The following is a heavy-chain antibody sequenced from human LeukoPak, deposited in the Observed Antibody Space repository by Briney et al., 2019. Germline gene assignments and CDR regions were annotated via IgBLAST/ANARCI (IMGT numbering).Heavy chain of an antibody. D-gene: IGHD3-10*01. Sequence: GRSLRPSCAASGFTPSDYYMSWVRQAPEKGLEWVSYISSSGSTIYYADAVKGRFTISRDNAKNSLYLQMNSLRAEDTAVYYCARAYYYGSGSYSDGMDVWGQGTTVTVSS. V-gene: IGHV3-11*01. CDR1: GFTPSDYY. CDR2: ISSSGSTI. CDR3: ARAYYYGSGSYSDGMDV. J-gene: IGHJ6*02.